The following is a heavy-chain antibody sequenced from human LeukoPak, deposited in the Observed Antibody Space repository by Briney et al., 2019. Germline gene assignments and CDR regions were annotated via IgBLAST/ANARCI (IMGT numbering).Heavy chain of an antibody. J-gene: IGHJ5*02. Sequence: PSETLSLTCGVSGYSISSGYYWGWIRPPPGKGLEWIGSIYHSGRTYYNPSLKSRVTISVDTSKNQFSLKLTSVTAADTAVYYCATEVGQWLVRTWGQGTLVTVSS. CDR3: ATEVGQWLVRT. D-gene: IGHD6-19*01. CDR1: GYSISSGYY. V-gene: IGHV4-38-2*01. CDR2: IYHSGRT.